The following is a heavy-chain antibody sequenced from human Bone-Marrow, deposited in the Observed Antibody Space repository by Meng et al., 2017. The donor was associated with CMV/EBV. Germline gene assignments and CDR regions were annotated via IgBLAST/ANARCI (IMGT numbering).Heavy chain of an antibody. J-gene: IGHJ6*02. V-gene: IGHV1-69*05. D-gene: IGHD3-3*01. CDR3: ARGSGRFWEWLFKYYYYYGMDV. Sequence: SVKVSCKASGYTFTDYRMHWVRQAPGQGLEWMGGIIPIFGTANYAQKFQGRVTITTDESTSTAYMELSSLRSEDTAAYYCARGSGRFWEWLFKYYYYYGMDVWGQGTTVTVSS. CDR2: IIPIFGTA. CDR1: GYTFTDYR.